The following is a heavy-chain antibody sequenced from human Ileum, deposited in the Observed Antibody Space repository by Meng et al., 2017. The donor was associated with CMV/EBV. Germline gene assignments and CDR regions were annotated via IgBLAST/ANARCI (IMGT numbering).Heavy chain of an antibody. Sequence: ASVKVSCKTSGYPFTSYTVSWVRQAPGQGLEWMGWITPYNGNTNYAQSVQGRVTMTTDPSTRTAYMELRNLTSDDTAVYYCARLKGGNSGDWFDPWGQGTMVTVSS. D-gene: IGHD4-23*01. V-gene: IGHV1-18*01. CDR1: GYPFTSYT. CDR2: ITPYNGNT. J-gene: IGHJ5*02. CDR3: ARLKGGNSGDWFDP.